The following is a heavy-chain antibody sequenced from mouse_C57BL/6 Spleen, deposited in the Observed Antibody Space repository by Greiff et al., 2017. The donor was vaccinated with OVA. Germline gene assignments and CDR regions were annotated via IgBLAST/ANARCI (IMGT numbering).Heavy chain of an antibody. CDR2: ISDGGSYT. V-gene: IGHV5-4*01. CDR1: GFTFSSYA. CDR3: AREDPNCDVNYAMDY. J-gene: IGHJ4*01. Sequence: EVKLQESGGGLVKPGGSLKLSCAASGFTFSSYAMSWVRQTPEKRLEWVATISDGGSYTYYPDNVKGRFTISRDNAKNNLYLQMSHLKSEDTAMYYCAREDPNCDVNYAMDYWGQGTSVTVSS. D-gene: IGHD4-1*01.